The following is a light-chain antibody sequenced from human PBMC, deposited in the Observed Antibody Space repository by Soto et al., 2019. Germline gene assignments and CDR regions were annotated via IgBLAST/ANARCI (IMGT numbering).Light chain of an antibody. Sequence: EIVPTQSPATLSVSPGESATLFCRASQSVTTQLAWYQQKPGQAPRLIIHGASSRATGVPDRITGSGSGTDFTLSISRLEPEDFAVYYCQQYGGSTRTFGQGTKVDIK. CDR3: QQYGGSTRT. V-gene: IGKV3-20*01. CDR2: GAS. J-gene: IGKJ1*01. CDR1: QSVTTQ.